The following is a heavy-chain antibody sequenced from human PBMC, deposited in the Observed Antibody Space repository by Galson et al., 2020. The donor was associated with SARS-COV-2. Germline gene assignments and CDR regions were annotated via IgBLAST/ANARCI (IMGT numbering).Heavy chain of an antibody. CDR1: GFTLSTYW. V-gene: IGHV3-74*01. Sequence: GESLKISCGVSGFTLSTYWVHWVRQAPGKGLVWVSGISADGVGTNYADSVEGRFTISRDNAKNTLYLQMSSLRAEDTAVYYCARETGSFRNFDYWGQGTLVTVSS. J-gene: IGHJ4*02. D-gene: IGHD1-26*01. CDR3: ARETGSFRNFDY. CDR2: ISADGVGT.